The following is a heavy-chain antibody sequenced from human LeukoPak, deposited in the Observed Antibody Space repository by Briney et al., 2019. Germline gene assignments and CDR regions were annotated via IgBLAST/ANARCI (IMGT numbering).Heavy chain of an antibody. CDR3: AKDRLQGGSFDY. CDR1: GFTFSSYS. J-gene: IGHJ4*02. D-gene: IGHD3-16*01. Sequence: GGSLRLSCAASGFTFSSYSMNWVRQAPGKGLEWGANIKQDGSERKYVDSVKGRFTISRDNSKNTLYLQMNSLRAEDTAVYYCAKDRLQGGSFDYWGQGSLVTVSS. V-gene: IGHV3-7*01. CDR2: IKQDGSER.